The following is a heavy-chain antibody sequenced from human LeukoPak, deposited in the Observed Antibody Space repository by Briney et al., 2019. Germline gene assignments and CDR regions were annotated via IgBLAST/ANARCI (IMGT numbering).Heavy chain of an antibody. CDR1: GGSFSGYY. J-gene: IGHJ4*02. CDR3: ARGNRFDY. CDR2: INHSGST. Sequence: SETLSLTCAVYGGSFSGYYWSWIRQPPGKGLEWIGEINHSGSTNYNPSLKSRVTISVDTSKNLFSLKLSSVTAADTAVYYCARGNRFDYWGQGTLVTVSS. V-gene: IGHV4-34*01.